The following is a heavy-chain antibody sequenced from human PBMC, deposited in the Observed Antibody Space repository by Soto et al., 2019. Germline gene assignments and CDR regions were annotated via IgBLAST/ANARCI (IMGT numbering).Heavy chain of an antibody. CDR3: ERDPRSITGTTSSYDFQH. J-gene: IGHJ1*01. V-gene: IGHV1-69*01. Sequence: QAQLMQSGAEVKKPGSSVKVSCKASGGTFSGYAINWVRQAPGQGLEWMGGIIPLLGITDYGQKFQGRITIAADESTGTAYMDLRGLRSEDTAVYYCERDPRSITGTTSSYDFQHWGQGTLVSVSS. CDR1: GGTFSGYA. D-gene: IGHD1-20*01. CDR2: IIPLLGIT.